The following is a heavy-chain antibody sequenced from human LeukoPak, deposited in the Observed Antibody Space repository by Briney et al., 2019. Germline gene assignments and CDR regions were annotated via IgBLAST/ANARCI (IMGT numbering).Heavy chain of an antibody. Sequence: GSLRLSCAASGFTFSSYAMSWVRQAPGKGLEWVSYISSSSSTIYYADSVKGRFTISRDNAKNSLYLQMNSLRAEDTAVYYCARDVTYWGQGTLVTVSS. CDR1: GFTFSSYA. V-gene: IGHV3-48*01. J-gene: IGHJ4*02. CDR2: ISSSSSTI. CDR3: ARDVTY.